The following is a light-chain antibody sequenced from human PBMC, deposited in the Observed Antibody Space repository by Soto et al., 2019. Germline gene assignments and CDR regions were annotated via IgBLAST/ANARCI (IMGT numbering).Light chain of an antibody. V-gene: IGKV3-15*01. Sequence: EVVMTQSTATLSVSHGEGATLSCRASQGIGDTLAWYQQKPGQTPRLLIYDTSIRATGVPARFSGSRSGAEFTLTISSLQSEDFAVYYCQHYVTWPLTFGGGTNVDI. CDR1: QGIGDT. J-gene: IGKJ4*01. CDR3: QHYVTWPLT. CDR2: DTS.